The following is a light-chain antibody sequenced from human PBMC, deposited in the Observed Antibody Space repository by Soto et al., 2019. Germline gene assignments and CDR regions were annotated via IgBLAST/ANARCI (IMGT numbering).Light chain of an antibody. CDR2: EVS. CDR3: SSYTPSSTVA. CDR1: SSDIGGYNY. J-gene: IGLJ2*01. Sequence: QSALTRSASVSGSPGQSITISCTGTSSDIGGYNYVSWYQQHPDKAPKLMIFEVSNRPSGVSNRFSGSKSGNTASLTISGLLPEDEADYYCSSYTPSSTVAFGGGTKVTVL. V-gene: IGLV2-14*01.